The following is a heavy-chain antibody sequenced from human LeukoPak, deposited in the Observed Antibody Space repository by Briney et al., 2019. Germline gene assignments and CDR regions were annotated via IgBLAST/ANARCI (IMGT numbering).Heavy chain of an antibody. CDR3: ARGVTAAGHFDY. D-gene: IGHD6-13*01. J-gene: IGHJ4*02. CDR1: GGSISSSSYY. V-gene: IGHV4-61*02. Sequence: PSETLSLTCTVSGGSISSSSYYWSWIRQPAGKGLEWIVSIYTSGSTTYNPSLKGRVTISVDTSKNQFSQILSSVTATDTALYYCARGVTAAGHFDYWGQGTLVTVSS. CDR2: IYTSGST.